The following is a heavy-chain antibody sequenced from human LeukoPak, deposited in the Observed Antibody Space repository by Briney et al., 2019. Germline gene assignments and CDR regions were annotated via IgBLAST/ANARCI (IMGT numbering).Heavy chain of an antibody. Sequence: GGSLRLSCAVSGFTLSSYEMNWVRLAPGKGLEWISYISRTGNSIYYADSVKGRFTISRDSAKNSLYLQMNSLRAEDTAVYYCARGPYSSNWYVDYWGQGTLVTVAS. CDR3: ARGPYSSNWYVDY. CDR1: GFTLSSYE. D-gene: IGHD6-13*01. CDR2: ISRTGNSI. J-gene: IGHJ4*02. V-gene: IGHV3-48*03.